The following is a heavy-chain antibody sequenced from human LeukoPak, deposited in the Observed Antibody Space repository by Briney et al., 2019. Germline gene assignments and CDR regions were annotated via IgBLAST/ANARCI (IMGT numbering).Heavy chain of an antibody. CDR3: ARDYKYAFDN. Sequence: GGSLRLSCAASGFTFSDYSMNWFRQAPGKGLEWISYIGIDSGNINYADSVKGRFTISGDKAKNSLYLQMNSLRVEDTAVYYCARDYKYAFDNWGQGTLVTVSS. J-gene: IGHJ4*02. D-gene: IGHD5-24*01. CDR1: GFTFSDYS. V-gene: IGHV3-48*01. CDR2: IGIDSGNI.